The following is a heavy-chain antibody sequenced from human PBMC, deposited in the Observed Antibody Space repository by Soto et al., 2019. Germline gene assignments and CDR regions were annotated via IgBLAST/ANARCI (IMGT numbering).Heavy chain of an antibody. Sequence: LRLSCSASGFTFSSYALHWVRQAPGKVLQFVAVISYDGSNKFYRDSVKGRFTISRDNSKNTLYLQINSLRYEDTAVYYCARGDREDIAVVVGARPGEYGVDVWGQGTTVTVSS. V-gene: IGHV3-30-3*01. CDR1: GFTFSSYA. J-gene: IGHJ6*02. CDR3: ARGDREDIAVVVGARPGEYGVDV. CDR2: ISYDGSNK. D-gene: IGHD2-15*01.